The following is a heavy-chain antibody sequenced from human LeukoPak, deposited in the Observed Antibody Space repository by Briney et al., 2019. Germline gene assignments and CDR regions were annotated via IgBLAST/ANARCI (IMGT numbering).Heavy chain of an antibody. V-gene: IGHV3-48*01. D-gene: IGHD3-10*01. CDR1: GFTFSSYS. CDR3: AREGGSYYFDY. J-gene: IGHJ4*02. Sequence: GGSLRLSCAASGFTFSSYSMNWVRQAPGKGLEWVSYISSSSSTIYYADSVKGRFTISRDNAKNSLYLQMNSLRAEDTAVYYCAREGGSYYFDYWGQGTLVTVSS. CDR2: ISSSSSTI.